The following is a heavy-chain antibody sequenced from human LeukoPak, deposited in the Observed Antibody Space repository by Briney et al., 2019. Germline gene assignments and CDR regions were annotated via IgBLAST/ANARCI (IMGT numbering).Heavy chain of an antibody. Sequence: GGSLRLSCAASGFTVSSNYMSWVRQAPGKGLEWVSVIYSGGSTYYADSVKGRFTISRDNSKNTLYLQMNSLRAEDTAVYYCARERRQLLINWFDPWGQGTLVTVSS. J-gene: IGHJ5*02. CDR1: GFTVSSNY. V-gene: IGHV3-53*01. CDR3: ARERRQLLINWFDP. CDR2: IYSGGST. D-gene: IGHD6-13*01.